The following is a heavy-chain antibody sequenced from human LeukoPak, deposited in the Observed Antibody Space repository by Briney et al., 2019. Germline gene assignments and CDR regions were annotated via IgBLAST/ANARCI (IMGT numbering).Heavy chain of an antibody. CDR2: IYYSGST. CDR3: ARDLVGYCSGGSCYGGLNWFDP. J-gene: IGHJ5*02. Sequence: PSETLSLTCTVSGGSISSGDYYWSWIRQPPGTGLEWIGYIYYSGSTYYNPSLKSRVTISVDTSKNQFSLKLSSVTAADTAVYYCARDLVGYCSGGSCYGGLNWFDPWGQGTLVTVSS. D-gene: IGHD2-15*01. CDR1: GGSISSGDYY. V-gene: IGHV4-30-4*01.